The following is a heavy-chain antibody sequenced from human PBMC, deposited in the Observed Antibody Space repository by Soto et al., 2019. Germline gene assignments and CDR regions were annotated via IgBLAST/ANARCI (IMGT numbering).Heavy chain of an antibody. CDR3: ARRGYYYGSGSYDY. CDR1: GGSISSSNW. Sequence: SETLSLTCAVSGGSISSSNWWSWVRQPPGKGLEWIGEIYHSGSTNYNPSLKSRVTISVDKSKNQFSLKLSSVTAADTAVYYCARRGYYYGSGSYDYWGQGTLVTVSS. D-gene: IGHD3-10*01. J-gene: IGHJ4*02. CDR2: IYHSGST. V-gene: IGHV4-4*02.